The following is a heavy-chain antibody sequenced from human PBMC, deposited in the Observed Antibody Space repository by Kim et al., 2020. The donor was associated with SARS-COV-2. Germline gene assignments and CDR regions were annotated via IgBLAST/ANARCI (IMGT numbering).Heavy chain of an antibody. Sequence: GGSLRLSCAASGFTFSSYGIFWVRQAPGKGPEWVASIAYDGSKTYYADSVKGRFTISRDNSKNTLYLQMDSLRTEDSALYYCAKRAYCSSAGCSMDVWGQGTTVTVSS. V-gene: IGHV3-30*18. D-gene: IGHD2-2*01. CDR1: GFTFSSYG. J-gene: IGHJ6*02. CDR3: AKRAYCSSAGCSMDV. CDR2: IAYDGSKT.